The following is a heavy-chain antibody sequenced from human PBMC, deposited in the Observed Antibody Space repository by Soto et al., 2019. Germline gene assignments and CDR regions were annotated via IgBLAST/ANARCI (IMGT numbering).Heavy chain of an antibody. CDR1: GGSIGSYY. J-gene: IGHJ6*03. D-gene: IGHD1-1*01. CDR3: ARLEKRNYYVDV. V-gene: IGHV4-59*08. CDR2: FYYSGYT. Sequence: LSLTCTVSGGSIGSYYWGWIRQPPGKGLEWLGFFYYSGYTNYNPSLKSRVTISVDTSKNQFSLLLSSVTAAATGIYYCARLEKRNYYVDVWDKGTTVTVSS.